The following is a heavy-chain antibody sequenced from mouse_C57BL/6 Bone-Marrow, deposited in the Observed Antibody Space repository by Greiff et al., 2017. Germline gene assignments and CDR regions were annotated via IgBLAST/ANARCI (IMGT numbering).Heavy chain of an antibody. CDR2: IDPSDSET. J-gene: IGHJ2*01. CDR3: ARANWDVGYFDY. D-gene: IGHD4-1*01. CDR1: GYTFTSYW. Sequence: QVQLQQPGAELVRPGSSVKLSCKASGYTFTSYWMHWVKQRPIQGLEWIGNIDPSDSETHYNQKFKDKATLTVDKSSSTASMQHSSLTSEDSAVYYCARANWDVGYFDYWGQGTTLTVSS. V-gene: IGHV1-52*01.